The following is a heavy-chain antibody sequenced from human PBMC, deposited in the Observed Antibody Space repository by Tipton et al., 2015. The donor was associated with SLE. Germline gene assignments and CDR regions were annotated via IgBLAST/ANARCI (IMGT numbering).Heavy chain of an antibody. V-gene: IGHV4-34*01. D-gene: IGHD5-24*01. CDR2: IKHSGSA. J-gene: IGHJ4*02. CDR1: GESFRGFY. CDR3: ALVVDDGNNQD. Sequence: TLSLTCAVSGESFRGFYWTWIRQPPGEGLEWIGEIKHSGSANYNSSLKSRVTISVNTSKVQSSLKLTYVTAAGTAVYYCALVVDDGNNQDWGQGTVVTVSS.